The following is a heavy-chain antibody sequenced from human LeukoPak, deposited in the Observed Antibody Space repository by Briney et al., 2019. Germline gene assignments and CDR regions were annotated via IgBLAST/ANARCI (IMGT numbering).Heavy chain of an antibody. V-gene: IGHV4-31*03. CDR2: IYFSGST. D-gene: IGHD3-3*01. Sequence: SEALSLNRTFSWGSINRCGFCLSWDRQPPGEGLGWVWYIYFSGSTYYNPSLKSRVTISVDTSKNQFSLKLSSVTAADTAVYYCARAKQDYDFWSGYHNPFDYWGQGTLVTVSS. J-gene: IGHJ4*02. CDR1: WGSINRCGFC. CDR3: ARAKQDYDFWSGYHNPFDY.